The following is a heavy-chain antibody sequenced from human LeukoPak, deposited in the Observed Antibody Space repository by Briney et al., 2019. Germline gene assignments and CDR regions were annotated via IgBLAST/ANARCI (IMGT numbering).Heavy chain of an antibody. D-gene: IGHD3-10*01. Sequence: GGSLRLSCAASGFTFSSFAMSWVRQAPGKGLEWVSAISGSGGSTYYADSVEGRFTISRDNSKNTLYLQMNRLRAEDTAVYYCAKDNYLRVWLSGSSLFDYWGQGTLVTVSS. CDR2: ISGSGGST. CDR1: GFTFSSFA. CDR3: AKDNYLRVWLSGSSLFDY. V-gene: IGHV3-23*01. J-gene: IGHJ4*02.